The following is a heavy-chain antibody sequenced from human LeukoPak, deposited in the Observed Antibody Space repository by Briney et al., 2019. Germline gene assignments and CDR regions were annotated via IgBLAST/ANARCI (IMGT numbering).Heavy chain of an antibody. CDR1: GFTFSSYG. J-gene: IGHJ4*02. Sequence: PGRSLRLSCAASGFTFSSYGMHWVRQAPGKGLEWVAVISYDGSNKYYADFVKGRFTISRDNSKNTLYLQMNSLRAEDTAVYYCAREYSYGFFDYWGQGTLLTVSS. CDR3: AREYSYGFFDY. V-gene: IGHV3-30*03. D-gene: IGHD5-18*01. CDR2: ISYDGSNK.